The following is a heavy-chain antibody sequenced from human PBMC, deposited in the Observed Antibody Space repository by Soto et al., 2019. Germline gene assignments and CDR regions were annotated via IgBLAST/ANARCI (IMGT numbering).Heavy chain of an antibody. Sequence: LQLVESGGGLVQPGGSLRLSCAASGFAFSSFSMNWVRQAPGKGLEWISYISSTTTTIYYADSVKGRFTISRDSAENSLYLQMNSLSDEDTAVYYCTTYPLSVSLSQSYGMDVWGQGTTVTVSS. CDR1: GFAFSSFS. D-gene: IGHD1-1*01. CDR2: ISSTTTTI. J-gene: IGHJ6*02. CDR3: TTYPLSVSLSQSYGMDV. V-gene: IGHV3-48*02.